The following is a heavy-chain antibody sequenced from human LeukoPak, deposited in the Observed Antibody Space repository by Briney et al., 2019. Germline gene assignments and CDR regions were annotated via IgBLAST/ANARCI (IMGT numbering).Heavy chain of an antibody. V-gene: IGHV3-23*01. CDR2: ISASGGVT. CDR3: ATHSGFRHDY. J-gene: IGHJ4*02. Sequence: GGSLGLSCAASGFTMNNYAMSWVRQVPGKGLEWVSVISASGGVTYYADSVKGRFTISRDNSKNTLYLQMNSLRAEDTAVYYCATHSGFRHDYWGQGTLVTVSS. CDR1: GFTMNNYA. D-gene: IGHD5-18*01.